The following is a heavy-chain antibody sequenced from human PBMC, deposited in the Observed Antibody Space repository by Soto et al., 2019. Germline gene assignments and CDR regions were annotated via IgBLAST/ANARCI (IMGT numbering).Heavy chain of an antibody. J-gene: IGHJ4*02. CDR1: GGSISSSSYY. Sequence: SETLSLTCTVSGGSISSSSYYWGWIRQPPGKGLEWIGSIYYSGSTYYNPSLKSRVTISVDTSKNQFSLKLSSVTAADTAVYYCARSDYGFYEGYWGQGTLVNVAS. V-gene: IGHV4-39*01. CDR2: IYYSGST. D-gene: IGHD4-17*01. CDR3: ARSDYGFYEGY.